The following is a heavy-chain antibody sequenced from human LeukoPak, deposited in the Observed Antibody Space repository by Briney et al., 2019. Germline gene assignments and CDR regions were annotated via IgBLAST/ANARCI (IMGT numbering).Heavy chain of an antibody. V-gene: IGHV4-39*02. D-gene: IGHD2-15*01. Sequence: SETLSLTCTVSGGSISSSSYYWGWIRQPPGKGLEWIGSIYYSGSTYYNPSLKSRVTISVDTSKNQFSLKLSSVTAADTAVYYCARDHAGSGRAFDYWGQGTLVTVSS. CDR3: ARDHAGSGRAFDY. CDR1: GGSISSSSYY. J-gene: IGHJ4*02. CDR2: IYYSGST.